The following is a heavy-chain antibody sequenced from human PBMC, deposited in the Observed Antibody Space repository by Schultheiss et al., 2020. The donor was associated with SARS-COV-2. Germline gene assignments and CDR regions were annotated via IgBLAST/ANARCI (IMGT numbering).Heavy chain of an antibody. Sequence: SVKVSCKASGFTFTSSAMQWVRQARGQRLEWIGWIVVGSGNTNYAQKFQERVTITRDMSTSTAYMELSSLRSEDTAVYYCARSGTTPNPYYYYYGMDVWGQGTTVTVSS. J-gene: IGHJ6*02. D-gene: IGHD1-14*01. CDR3: ARSGTTPNPYYYYYGMDV. CDR2: IVVGSGNT. CDR1: GFTFTSSA. V-gene: IGHV1-58*02.